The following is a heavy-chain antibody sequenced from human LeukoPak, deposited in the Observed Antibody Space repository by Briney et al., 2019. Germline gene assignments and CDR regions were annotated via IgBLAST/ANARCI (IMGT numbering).Heavy chain of an antibody. V-gene: IGHV4-39*07. CDR2: IYYSGST. CDR1: GGSISSSSYY. J-gene: IGHJ3*02. CDR3: ARANNGYYGAFYI. D-gene: IGHD3-22*01. Sequence: SETLSLTCTVSGGSISSSSYYWGWIRQPPGKGLEWIGSIYYSGSTYYNPSLKSRVTISVDTSKNQFSLKLSSVTAADTAVYYCARANNGYYGAFYIWGQGTMVTVSS.